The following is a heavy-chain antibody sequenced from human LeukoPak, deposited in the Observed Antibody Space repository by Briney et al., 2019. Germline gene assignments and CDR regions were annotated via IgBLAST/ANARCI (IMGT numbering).Heavy chain of an antibody. J-gene: IGHJ4*02. CDR1: GFTFSSYS. CDR3: AKITDTAMDDGYFDY. Sequence: GGSLRLSCAASGFTFSSYSMNWVRQAPGKGLEWVSSISSSSSYIYYADSVKGRFTISRDNSKNTLYLQMNSLRAEDTAVYYCAKITDTAMDDGYFDYWGQGTLVTVSS. V-gene: IGHV3-21*04. CDR2: ISSSSSYI. D-gene: IGHD5-18*01.